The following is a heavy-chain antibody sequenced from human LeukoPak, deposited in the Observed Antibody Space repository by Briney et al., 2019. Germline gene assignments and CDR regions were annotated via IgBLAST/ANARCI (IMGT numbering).Heavy chain of an antibody. V-gene: IGHV1-2*04. D-gene: IGHD6-13*01. J-gene: IGHJ1*01. CDR1: GYTFTRYY. CDR3: AREGIAAAGTRVNFQH. CDR2: INPNSGGT. Sequence: ASVKVSCKASGYTFTRYYMHWVRQAPGQGLEWMGWINPNSGGTNYAQKFQGWVTMTRDTSISTAYMELSRLRSDDTAVYYCAREGIAAAGTRVNFQHWGQGTLVTVSS.